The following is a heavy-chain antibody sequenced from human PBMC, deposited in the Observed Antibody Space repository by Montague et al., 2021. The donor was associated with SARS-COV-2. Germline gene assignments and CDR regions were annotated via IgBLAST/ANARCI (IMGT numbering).Heavy chain of an antibody. D-gene: IGHD3-10*01. V-gene: IGHV4-34*01. CDR2: VSHSGKT. CDR3: ARGHRSGAWRGGGRVYYYFLDV. CDR1: GGSFSDYY. J-gene: IGHJ6*02. Sequence: SETLSLTCAVFGGSFSDYYWSWIRQSPGKGLEWIGEVSHSGKTSYNPSLESRVSISLDTSKRQFFLNLDSLTAADTAVFYCARGHRSGAWRGGGRVYYYFLDVWGQGTTVTVSS.